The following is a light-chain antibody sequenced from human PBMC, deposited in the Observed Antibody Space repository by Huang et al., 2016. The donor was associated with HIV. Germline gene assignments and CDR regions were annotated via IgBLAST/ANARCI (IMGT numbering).Light chain of an antibody. J-gene: IGKJ2*01. CDR1: QSLLHSDGKPY. Sequence: VLTPTPLSLSVTPGQPASISCRSSQSLLHSDGKPYWSWYLQKPGHSPHLLNYAASSRFAGVPDRFSGSGSGTDFTMISSRVEDEDVGVYYCMQGIHLPAFGQGTKLEIK. CDR2: AAS. V-gene: IGKV2-29*01. CDR3: MQGIHLPA.